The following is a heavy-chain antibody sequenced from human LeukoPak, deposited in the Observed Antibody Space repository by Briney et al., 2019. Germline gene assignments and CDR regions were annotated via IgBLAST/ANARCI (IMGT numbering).Heavy chain of an antibody. CDR3: ARVRAAGRYFDY. D-gene: IGHD4-17*01. CDR2: IYYSGST. J-gene: IGHJ4*02. V-gene: IGHV4-59*01. Sequence: SETLSLTCIVSGGSISSYYWSWIRQPPGKGLGWIGYIYYSGSTNYNHSLKSRVTISVDTSKNQFSLKLSSVTAADTAVYYWARVRAAGRYFDYWGQGTLVTVSS. CDR1: GGSISSYY.